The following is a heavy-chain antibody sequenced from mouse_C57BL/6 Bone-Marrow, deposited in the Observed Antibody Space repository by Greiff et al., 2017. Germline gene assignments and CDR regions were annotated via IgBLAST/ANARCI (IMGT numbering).Heavy chain of an antibody. CDR2: INPSSGYT. V-gene: IGHV1-7*01. CDR3: ARVYDGCYNAIDY. D-gene: IGHD2-3*01. J-gene: IGHJ4*01. Sequence: VQLQQSGAELAKPGASVKLSCKASGYTFTSYWMHWVKQRPGQGLEWIGYINPSSGYTKYNQTFKDKATLTADKSSSTAYMQLSSLTYDDSAVYYCARVYDGCYNAIDYWGQGTSVTVSS. CDR1: GYTFTSYW.